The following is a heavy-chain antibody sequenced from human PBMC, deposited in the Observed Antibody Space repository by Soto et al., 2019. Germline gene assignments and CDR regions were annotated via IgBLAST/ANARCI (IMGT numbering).Heavy chain of an antibody. D-gene: IGHD3-9*01. CDR1: GGSFSGYY. CDR3: ARGKRGTLRYVDCLRGYGMDV. V-gene: IGHV4-34*01. Sequence: QVQLQQWGAGLLKPSETLSLTCAVYGGSFSGYYWSWIRQPPGKGLEWIGEINHSGSTNYNPSLKSRVTISVDTSKNQFSLKLSSVTAADTAVYYCARGKRGTLRYVDCLRGYGMDVWGQGTTVTVSS. J-gene: IGHJ6*02. CDR2: INHSGST.